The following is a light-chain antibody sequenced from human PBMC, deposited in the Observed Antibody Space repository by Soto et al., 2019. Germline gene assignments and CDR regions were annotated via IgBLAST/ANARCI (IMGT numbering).Light chain of an antibody. V-gene: IGLV4-60*03. CDR1: SGHSSYI. Sequence: QSVLTQSSSASASLGSSVKLTCILSSGHSSYIIAWHQQQSGKAPRYLMKVEGSGSYSKGSGVPDRFSGSSFGADRYLTISNLQSEDEADYYCETLDGNTMRVFGGGTKLTVL. CDR3: ETLDGNTMRV. J-gene: IGLJ3*02. CDR2: VEGSGSY.